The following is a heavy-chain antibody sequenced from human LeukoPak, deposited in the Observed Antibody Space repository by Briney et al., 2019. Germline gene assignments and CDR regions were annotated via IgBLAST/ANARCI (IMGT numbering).Heavy chain of an antibody. D-gene: IGHD3-10*01. J-gene: IGHJ4*02. Sequence: SETLSLTCTVSGGSISSYYWSWIRQPAGKGLEWIGRIYTSGSTNYNPSLKSRVTMSVDTSKNQFSLKLSSVTAADTAVYYCARGTYYYGSGSPYFDYWGQGTLVTVSS. CDR3: ARGTYYYGSGSPYFDY. V-gene: IGHV4-4*07. CDR1: GGSISSYY. CDR2: IYTSGST.